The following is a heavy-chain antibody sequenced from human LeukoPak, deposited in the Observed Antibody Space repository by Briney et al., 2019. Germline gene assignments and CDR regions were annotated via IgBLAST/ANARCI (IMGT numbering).Heavy chain of an antibody. J-gene: IGHJ4*02. D-gene: IGHD1-1*01. V-gene: IGHV1-2*02. Sequence: ASVKVSCKASGYTFTGYYMHWVRQAPGQGLEWIGWINPNSGGTNYAQKFQGRVTMTRDTSISTAYMELSRLRSDDTAVYYCARDLIQLELYYFDYWGQGTLVTVSS. CDR1: GYTFTGYY. CDR2: INPNSGGT. CDR3: ARDLIQLELYYFDY.